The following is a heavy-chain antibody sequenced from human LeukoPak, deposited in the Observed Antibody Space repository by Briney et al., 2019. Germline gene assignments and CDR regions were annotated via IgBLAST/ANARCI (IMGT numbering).Heavy chain of an antibody. D-gene: IGHD1-14*01. CDR1: GFPVITND. CDR2: LYSDGNT. J-gene: IGHJ4*02. Sequence: PGGSLRLSCSASGFPVITNDMTWVRQAPGKGLEWVSVLYSDGNTKYADSVQGRFTISRDNSKNTLYLEMNSLSPDDTAVYYCERGVEPLAANTLAYWGQGTLVTVSS. V-gene: IGHV3-53*01. CDR3: ERGVEPLAANTLAY.